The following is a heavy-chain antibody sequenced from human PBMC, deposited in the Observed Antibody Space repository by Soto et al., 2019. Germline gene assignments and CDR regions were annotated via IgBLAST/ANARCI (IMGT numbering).Heavy chain of an antibody. J-gene: IGHJ5*02. CDR1: GGSINNYC. D-gene: IGHD6-13*01. Sequence: SETLSLTCSVSGGSINNYCWNWIRQSPGKGLEWIGYVYYNGDTNYNPSLKSRVTMLVDTSKNQFSLKLSSVTAADTAVYYCARGGSSWPFDPWGQGTLVTVSS. CDR2: VYYNGDT. CDR3: ARGGSSWPFDP. V-gene: IGHV4-59*01.